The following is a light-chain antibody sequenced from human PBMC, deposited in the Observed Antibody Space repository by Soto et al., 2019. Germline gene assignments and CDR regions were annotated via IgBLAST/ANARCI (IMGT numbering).Light chain of an antibody. V-gene: IGLV2-14*01. CDR1: ISDFVVYNY. J-gene: IGLJ1*01. CDR3: SSHTISSALQV. Sequence: QSALTQPASVSGSPGQSITISCTGTISDFVVYNYVPWYQQHPGKAPKLMIYGVSNRPSGVSNRFSGSKSGNTASPTISGLQADDEADYYCSSHTISSALQVFGTGTKVTVL. CDR2: GVS.